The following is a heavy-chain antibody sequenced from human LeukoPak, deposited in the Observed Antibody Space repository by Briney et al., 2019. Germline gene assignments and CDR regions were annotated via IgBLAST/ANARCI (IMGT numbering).Heavy chain of an antibody. D-gene: IGHD2-21*02. CDR3: ARVGVTTDNWFDP. V-gene: IGHV1-69*05. J-gene: IGHJ5*02. CDR2: IIPIFGTA. CDR1: GGTFSSYA. Sequence: SVKVSCKASGGTFSSYAISWVRQAPGQGLEWMGGIIPIFGTANYAQKFQGRVTMTRNTSLTTAYMELSSLRSDDTAVYYCARVGVTTDNWFDPWGQGTLVTVAS.